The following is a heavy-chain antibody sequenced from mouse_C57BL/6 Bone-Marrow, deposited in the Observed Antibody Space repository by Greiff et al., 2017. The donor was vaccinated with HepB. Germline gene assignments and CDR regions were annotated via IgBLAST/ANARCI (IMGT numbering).Heavy chain of an antibody. CDR1: GYTFTSYW. V-gene: IGHV1-55*01. J-gene: IGHJ4*01. Sequence: QVQLQQPGAELVKPGASVKMSCKASGYTFTSYWITWVKQRPGQGLEWIGDIYPGSGSTNYNEKFKSKATLTVDTSSSTAYIQLSSLTSEDSAVYYCARYGYYSNYGCAMDYWGQGTSVTVSS. CDR3: ARYGYYSNYGCAMDY. D-gene: IGHD2-5*01. CDR2: IYPGSGST.